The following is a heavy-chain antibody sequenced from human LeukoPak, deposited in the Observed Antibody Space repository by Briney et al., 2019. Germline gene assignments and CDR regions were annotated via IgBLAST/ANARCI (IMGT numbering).Heavy chain of an antibody. CDR1: GFTFSSYA. D-gene: IGHD1-26*01. Sequence: GGSLRLSCAASGFTFSSYAMPWVRQAPGKGLEWVAVISYDGSNKYYADSVKGRFTISRDNSKNTLYLQMNSLRAEDTAVYYCAREWDLKLAFDIWGQGTMVTVSS. J-gene: IGHJ3*02. CDR2: ISYDGSNK. V-gene: IGHV3-30-3*01. CDR3: AREWDLKLAFDI.